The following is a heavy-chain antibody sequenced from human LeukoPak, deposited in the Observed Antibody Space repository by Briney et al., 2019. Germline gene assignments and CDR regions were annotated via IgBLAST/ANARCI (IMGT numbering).Heavy chain of an antibody. Sequence: GSSVKVSCKASGGTFSSYAISWVRQAPGQGLEWMGGIIPIFGTANYAQKFQGRVTITADESTSTAYMELSSLRSEDTAVYYCARVDHVDSSGFDAFDIWGQGTMVTVSS. D-gene: IGHD3-22*01. J-gene: IGHJ3*02. CDR1: GGTFSSYA. CDR3: ARVDHVDSSGFDAFDI. V-gene: IGHV1-69*01. CDR2: IIPIFGTA.